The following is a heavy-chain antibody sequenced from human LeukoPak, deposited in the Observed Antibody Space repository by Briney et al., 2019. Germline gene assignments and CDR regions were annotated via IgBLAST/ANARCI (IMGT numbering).Heavy chain of an antibody. CDR3: ARDITIDDY. D-gene: IGHD3-9*01. V-gene: IGHV1-24*01. Sequence: ASVKVSCKVSGYTLTELSMHWVRQAPGKGLEWMGGFDPEDGETIYAQKFQGRVTMTTDTSTSTAYMELRSLRSDDTAVYYCARDITIDDYWGQGTLVTVSS. CDR1: GYTLTELS. CDR2: FDPEDGET. J-gene: IGHJ4*02.